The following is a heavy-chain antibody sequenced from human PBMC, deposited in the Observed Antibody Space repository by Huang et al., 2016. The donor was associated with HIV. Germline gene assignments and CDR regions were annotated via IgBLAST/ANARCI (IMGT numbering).Heavy chain of an antibody. CDR2: INHSEST. V-gene: IGHV4-34*01. Sequence: QVQLQQWGAGLLRPSENLSLTCAVYGGSFSGSYGTWIRQPPGKGREWIGEINHSESTNYNPSLKSRVTISVDTSRNQFSLTLTSVTAADTAVYYCARGQGGYYYYYMDVWGKGTTVTVSS. J-gene: IGHJ6*03. CDR1: GGSFSGSY. CDR3: ARGQGGYYYYYMDV.